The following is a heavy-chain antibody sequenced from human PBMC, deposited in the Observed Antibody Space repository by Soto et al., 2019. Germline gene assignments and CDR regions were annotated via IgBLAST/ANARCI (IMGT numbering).Heavy chain of an antibody. CDR2: ISHDGKRD. CDR3: ARGQRYGDYSFYRALDI. J-gene: IGHJ3*02. V-gene: IGHV3-30*03. Sequence: QVQLVESGGGVVQPGTSLRLSCAASGFTFSNYALHWVRQAPGKGLEWVAAISHDGKRDYYTESVKGRCTISRDNSKNTLFMEMNGLRADDTAVYSCARGQRYGDYSFYRALDIWGQGTMVTVSS. CDR1: GFTFSNYA. D-gene: IGHD4-17*01.